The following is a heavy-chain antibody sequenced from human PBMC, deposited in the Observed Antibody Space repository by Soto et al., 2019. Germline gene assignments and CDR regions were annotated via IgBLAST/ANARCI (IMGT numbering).Heavy chain of an antibody. Sequence: EVQLLESGGGLVQPGGSLRLSCAASGFTFSSYGMSWVRQAPGKGLEWVSSISGSGGSTYYADSVKGRFTISRDNSKNSRYLQLASLGAGATALYSCANGKAYGSGSYFPFDHWGQGTLVTVSS. CDR2: ISGSGGST. J-gene: IGHJ4*02. CDR1: GFTFSSYG. CDR3: ANGKAYGSGSYFPFDH. V-gene: IGHV3-23*01. D-gene: IGHD3-10*01.